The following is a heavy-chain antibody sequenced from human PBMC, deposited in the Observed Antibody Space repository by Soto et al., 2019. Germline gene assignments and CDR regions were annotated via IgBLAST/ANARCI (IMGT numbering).Heavy chain of an antibody. D-gene: IGHD6-19*01. CDR2: ISYDGNNK. V-gene: IGHV3-30-3*01. CDR3: ARVETSGWYQLDYYYYGMDV. CDR1: GFTFSSYA. J-gene: IGHJ6*02. Sequence: QVQLVESGGGVVQPGRSLRLSCAASGFTFSSYAMHWVRQAPGKGLEWVAVISYDGNNKYYADSVKGRFTISRDNSTETLYLQMNSVRAEDTAVYYCARVETSGWYQLDYYYYGMDVWGQGTTVTVSS.